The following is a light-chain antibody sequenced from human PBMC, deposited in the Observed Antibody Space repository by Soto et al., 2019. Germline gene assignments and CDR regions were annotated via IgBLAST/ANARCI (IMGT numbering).Light chain of an antibody. J-gene: IGLJ1*01. CDR1: SSDVGGYNY. CDR3: SSYAGSNISGD. Sequence: QSALTQPPSASGSPGQSVTISCTGTSSDVGGYNYVSWYQQHPGKAPKLMIYEVTKRPSGVPDRFSGSKSGNTASLTVSGLQPEDEADYYCSSYAGSNISGDFGTGTKVTVL. CDR2: EVT. V-gene: IGLV2-8*01.